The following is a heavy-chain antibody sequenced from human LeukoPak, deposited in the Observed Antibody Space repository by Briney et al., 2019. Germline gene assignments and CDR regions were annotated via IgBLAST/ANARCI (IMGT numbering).Heavy chain of an antibody. J-gene: IGHJ4*02. CDR1: AFTFSSYC. Sequence: QPGGSLRLSCAASAFTFSSYCMHWVRHAPGKGRVWVSCINSDGSNTSYADSVKGRFTISRDNAKNSMYLQMHSLRAEDAAIYYCARLADYWGQGTLVTVSS. CDR2: INSDGSNT. CDR3: ARLADY. V-gene: IGHV3-74*01.